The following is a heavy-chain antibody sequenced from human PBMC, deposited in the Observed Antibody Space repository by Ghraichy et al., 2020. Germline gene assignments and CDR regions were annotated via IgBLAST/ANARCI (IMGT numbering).Heavy chain of an antibody. V-gene: IGHV1-8*03. J-gene: IGHJ2*01. D-gene: IGHD3-10*01. CDR1: GYSFTSHD. Sequence: ASVKVSCRASGYSFTSHDINWVRQTTGQGLEWMEWMNPNSGNTGYAQKFQDRVTITRDTSIDTAYMELNSLRSEDTAVYYCARSSVLVRGAKGRYFHLWGRGTLVTVSS. CDR2: MNPNSGNT. CDR3: ARSSVLVRGAKGRYFHL.